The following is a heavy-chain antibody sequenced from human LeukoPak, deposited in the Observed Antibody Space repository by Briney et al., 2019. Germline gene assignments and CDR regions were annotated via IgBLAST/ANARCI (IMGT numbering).Heavy chain of an antibody. V-gene: IGHV4-4*02. J-gene: IGHJ4*02. Sequence: PSETLSLTCVVSGASISSSDWWSWVRQSPGKGLEWIGEIYYTGSRNYNPSLKSRVAMSVDTSKNQFSLELSSVTAADTAVYYCARGFEDCSSTSCYTPFDYWGQGTLVTVSS. CDR2: IYYTGSR. D-gene: IGHD2-2*02. CDR3: ARGFEDCSSTSCYTPFDY. CDR1: GASISSSDW.